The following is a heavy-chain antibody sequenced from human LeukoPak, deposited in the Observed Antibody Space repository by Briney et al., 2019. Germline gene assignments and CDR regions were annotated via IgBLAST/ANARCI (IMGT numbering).Heavy chain of an antibody. Sequence: PGGSLRLSCAASGFTFSSYSMNWVRQAPGKGLEWVSSISSSSSYIYYADSVKGRFTISRDNAKNSLYLQMNSLRAEDTAVYYCASRGHGSGWYSDPFDYWGQGTLVTVSS. CDR3: ASRGHGSGWYSDPFDY. CDR1: GFTFSSYS. D-gene: IGHD6-19*01. J-gene: IGHJ4*02. V-gene: IGHV3-21*01. CDR2: ISSSSSYI.